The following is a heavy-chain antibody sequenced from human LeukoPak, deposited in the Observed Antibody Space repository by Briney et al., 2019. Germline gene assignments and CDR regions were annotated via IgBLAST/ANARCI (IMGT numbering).Heavy chain of an antibody. D-gene: IGHD2-15*01. V-gene: IGHV4-59*01. CDR2: IYYSGST. J-gene: IGHJ3*02. Sequence: SETLSLTCTVSGGSISSYYWSWIRQPPGKGLEWIGYIYYSGSTNYNPSLKSRVTISVDTSKNQFPLKLSSVTAADTAVYYCARDSTHAFDIWGQGTMVTVSS. CDR1: GGSISSYY. CDR3: ARDSTHAFDI.